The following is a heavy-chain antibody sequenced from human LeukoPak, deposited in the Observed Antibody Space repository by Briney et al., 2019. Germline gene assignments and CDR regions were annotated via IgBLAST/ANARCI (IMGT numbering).Heavy chain of an antibody. Sequence: PGGSLRLSCVASGFTLFSYSINWVRQAPGKGLEWVSSISGNTSYIYYVDSVKGRFTISRDNAKNSLYLQMNSLRAEDTAVYYCAREEMGGTTRSGALTWGQGTLVTVSS. D-gene: IGHD1-14*01. CDR3: AREEMGGTTRSGALT. J-gene: IGHJ5*02. CDR1: GFTLFSYS. V-gene: IGHV3-21*01. CDR2: ISGNTSYI.